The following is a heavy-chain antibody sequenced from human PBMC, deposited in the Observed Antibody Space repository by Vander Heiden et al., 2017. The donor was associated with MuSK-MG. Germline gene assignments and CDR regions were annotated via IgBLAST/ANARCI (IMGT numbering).Heavy chain of an antibody. D-gene: IGHD6-19*01. V-gene: IGHV4-34*01. CDR3: ARVQASSGLDY. Sequence: QVQLQQWGAGLLKPSETLSLTCAVYGGSFSGYYWSWIRQPPGKGLEWIGEINHSGSTNYNPSLKSRVTISVDTSKNQFSLKLSSVTAADTAVYYCARVQASSGLDYWGQGTLVTVSS. J-gene: IGHJ4*02. CDR1: GGSFSGYY. CDR2: INHSGST.